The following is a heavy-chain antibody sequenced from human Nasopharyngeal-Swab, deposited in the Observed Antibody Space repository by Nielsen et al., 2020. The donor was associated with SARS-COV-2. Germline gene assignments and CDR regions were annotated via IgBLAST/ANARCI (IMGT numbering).Heavy chain of an antibody. Sequence: GESLKISCAASRFTFSNYAMSWVRQAPGKGLEWVSAISASGGSTYYADSVKGRFTISRDNSKNTLYVQMNSLRAEDTAVYYCAKDHPYDNNGYYAFDHWGQGTLVTVSS. CDR2: ISASGGST. CDR3: AKDHPYDNNGYYAFDH. D-gene: IGHD3-22*01. CDR1: RFTFSNYA. V-gene: IGHV3-23*01. J-gene: IGHJ4*02.